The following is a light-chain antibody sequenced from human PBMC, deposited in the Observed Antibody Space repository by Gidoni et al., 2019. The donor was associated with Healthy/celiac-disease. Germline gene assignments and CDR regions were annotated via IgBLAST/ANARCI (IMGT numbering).Light chain of an antibody. V-gene: IGKV3-20*01. Sequence: EIVLTQSPGTLSLSPGERATLSCRASQSVSRSYLAWYQQKPGQAPRLRIYGASSRATGIPDSFSGSGSGTDFTLTISRLEPEDFAVYYCQQYGSSPWTFXXXTKVEIK. CDR3: QQYGSSPWT. CDR1: QSVSRSY. CDR2: GAS. J-gene: IGKJ1*01.